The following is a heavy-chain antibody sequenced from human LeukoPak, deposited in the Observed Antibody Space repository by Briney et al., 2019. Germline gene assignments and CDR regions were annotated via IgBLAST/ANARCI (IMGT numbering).Heavy chain of an antibody. Sequence: SETLSLTCTVSGGSISSYYWSWIRQPPGKGLEWIGYIYYSGSTNYNPSLKSRVTISVDTSKNQFSLKLSSVTAADTAVYYCARMVRAGGYYYGMDVWGQGTTVTVSS. J-gene: IGHJ6*02. CDR1: GGSISSYY. V-gene: IGHV4-59*01. D-gene: IGHD3-10*01. CDR2: IYYSGST. CDR3: ARMVRAGGYYYGMDV.